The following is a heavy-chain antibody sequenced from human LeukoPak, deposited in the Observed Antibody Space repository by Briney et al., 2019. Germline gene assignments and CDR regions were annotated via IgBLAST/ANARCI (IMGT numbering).Heavy chain of an antibody. D-gene: IGHD4-11*01. Sequence: PGGSLRLSCAASGFTFSSYAMSWVRQAPGKGLEWVSTINGGGVNTHYADSVGGRFTISRGNSKNTLFLQMNSLRDEDTAVYYCAEDLYSNYGPADYWGQGNLVTVPS. CDR2: INGGGVNT. CDR1: GFTFSSYA. CDR3: AEDLYSNYGPADY. J-gene: IGHJ4*02. V-gene: IGHV3-23*01.